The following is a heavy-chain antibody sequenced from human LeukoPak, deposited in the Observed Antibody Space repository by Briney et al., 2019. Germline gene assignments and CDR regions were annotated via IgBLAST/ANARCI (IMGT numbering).Heavy chain of an antibody. CDR3: ARDPGGIAVAGTDFDY. J-gene: IGHJ4*02. CDR2: ISAYNGNT. Sequence: GASVKVSCKASGYTFTSYGISWVRQAPGQGLEWMGWISAYNGNTNYAQKLQGRVTMTTDTSTSTAYMELRSLRSDDTAVYYRARDPGGIAVAGTDFDYWGQGTLVTVSS. CDR1: GYTFTSYG. D-gene: IGHD6-19*01. V-gene: IGHV1-18*04.